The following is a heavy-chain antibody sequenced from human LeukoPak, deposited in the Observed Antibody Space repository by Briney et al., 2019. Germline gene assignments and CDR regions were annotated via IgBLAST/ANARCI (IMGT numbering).Heavy chain of an antibody. CDR1: GYTFTSYY. CDR3: ARELLAAPNWFDP. V-gene: IGHV1-46*01. Sequence: ASVKVSCKASGYTFTSYYMHWVRQAPGQGLEWVGLINPSGGSTSYPQNFQGRVTMTRDTSISTAYMELSRLRSDDTAVYYCARELLAAPNWFDPWGQGTPVTVSS. D-gene: IGHD6-6*01. J-gene: IGHJ5*02. CDR2: INPSGGST.